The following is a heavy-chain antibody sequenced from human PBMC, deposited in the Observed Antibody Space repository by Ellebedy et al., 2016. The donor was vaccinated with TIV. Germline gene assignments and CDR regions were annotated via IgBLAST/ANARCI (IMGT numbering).Heavy chain of an antibody. CDR3: ARGGVSGARLYYYYGMDV. J-gene: IGHJ6*02. D-gene: IGHD3-10*01. CDR2: INAGNGNT. V-gene: IGHV1-3*01. CDR1: GYTFTSYA. Sequence: GGSLRLSXKASGYTFTSYAMHWVRQAPGQRLEWMGWINAGNGNTKYSQKFQGRVTITRDTSASTAYMELSSLRSEDTAVYYCARGGVSGARLYYYYGMDVWGQGTTVTVSS.